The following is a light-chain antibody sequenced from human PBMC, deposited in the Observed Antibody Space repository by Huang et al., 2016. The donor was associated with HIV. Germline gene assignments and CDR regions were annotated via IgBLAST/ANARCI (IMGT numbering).Light chain of an antibody. Sequence: EIVLTQSPATLYLSPGERATLSCRASQSVSSDLAWYQQKPGQAPRLLNYDTSSRATGRPARFSGSGSGTDFTLTISSLEPEDFAVYYCQQRSNWPPWTFGQGTKVEIK. J-gene: IGKJ1*01. CDR3: QQRSNWPPWT. CDR1: QSVSSD. CDR2: DTS. V-gene: IGKV3-11*01.